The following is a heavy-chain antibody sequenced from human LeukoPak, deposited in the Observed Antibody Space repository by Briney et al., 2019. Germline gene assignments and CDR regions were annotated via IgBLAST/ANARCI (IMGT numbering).Heavy chain of an antibody. V-gene: IGHV4-38-2*02. Sequence: SETLSLTCTVSGYFISSGYYWGWIGPPPGNGLEGSGRIYHSGSTYYNPSLKSRVTISVDTSKNQFSLKLSSVTAADTAVYYCAREYAGVRVHGGNSDAFDIWGQGTMVTVSS. J-gene: IGHJ3*02. D-gene: IGHD4-23*01. CDR2: IYHSGST. CDR3: AREYAGVRVHGGNSDAFDI. CDR1: GYFISSGYY.